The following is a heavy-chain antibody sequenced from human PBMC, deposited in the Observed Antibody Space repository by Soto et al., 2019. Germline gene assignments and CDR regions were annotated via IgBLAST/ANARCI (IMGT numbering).Heavy chain of an antibody. CDR3: ARASLRFGVDY. CDR1: GGSISSGGFS. V-gene: IGHV4-30-2*01. CDR2: IYRSGST. J-gene: IGHJ4*02. D-gene: IGHD3-10*01. Sequence: QLQLQESGSGLVKPSQTLSLTCAVSGGSISSGGFSWGWIRQPPGKGLEWIGYIYRSGSTYYNPSLNSRVTISIDRSQNQFSLILSSVTAADTAVYYCARASLRFGVDYWGQGNLVTVSS.